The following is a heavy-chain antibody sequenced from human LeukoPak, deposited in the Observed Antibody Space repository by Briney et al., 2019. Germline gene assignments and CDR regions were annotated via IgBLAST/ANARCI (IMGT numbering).Heavy chain of an antibody. V-gene: IGHV4-34*01. J-gene: IGHJ4*02. CDR1: GGSFSGYY. Sequence: SETLSLTCAVYGGSFSGYYWSWIRQPPGKGLEWIGEINHSGSTNYNPPLKSRVTISVDTSKNQFSLKLSSVTAADTAVYYCARAAYNCSSTSCTPALYYFDYWGQGTLVTVSS. CDR2: INHSGST. CDR3: ARAAYNCSSTSCTPALYYFDY. D-gene: IGHD2-2*01.